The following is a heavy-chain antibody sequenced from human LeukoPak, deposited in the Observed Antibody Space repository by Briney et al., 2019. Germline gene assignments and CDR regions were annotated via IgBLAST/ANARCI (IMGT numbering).Heavy chain of an antibody. CDR1: GASISSSNW. J-gene: IGHJ5*02. V-gene: IGHV4-4*02. Sequence: PSGTLSLTCAVSGASISSSNWWTWVRQPPGKGLEWIGEINHSGSTNYNPSLKSRVTISLDTSKNQFSLKLSSVTAADTAVYYCAKHLRRRFFSKTLGFDPWGQGTLVTVSS. CDR2: INHSGST. CDR3: AKHLRRRFFSKTLGFDP. D-gene: IGHD3-3*01.